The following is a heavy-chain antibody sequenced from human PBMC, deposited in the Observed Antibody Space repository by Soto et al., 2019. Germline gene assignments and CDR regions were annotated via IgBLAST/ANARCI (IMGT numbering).Heavy chain of an antibody. J-gene: IGHJ4*02. CDR3: AKDPRGLRLEQGH. V-gene: IGHV3-23*01. CDR1: GFTFSSYA. D-gene: IGHD6-19*01. CDR2: ISGSGVSA. Sequence: PGGSLILSCAASGFTFSSYAMNWVRQAPGKDLEWVSGISGSGVSAYYADFVKGRFSVSRDNSKNTLFLQMTSLRAEDTAVYYWAKDPRGLRLEQGHWGEGNLVTVS.